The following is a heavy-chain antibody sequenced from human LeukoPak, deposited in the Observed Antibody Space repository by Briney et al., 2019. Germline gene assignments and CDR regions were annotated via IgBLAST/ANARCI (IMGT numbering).Heavy chain of an antibody. J-gene: IGHJ5*02. CDR3: ASFLGGDDYDFWSDRGLDP. Sequence: GGSLRLSCAASGFTFSNYGMSWVRQAPGKGLEWVSGISDTGGTTHYADSVKGRFTISRDNSKNTLSLQMKSLRAEDTAVYYCASFLGGDDYDFWSDRGLDPWGQGTLVTVSS. CDR2: ISDTGGTT. CDR1: GFTFSNYG. D-gene: IGHD3-3*01. V-gene: IGHV3-23*01.